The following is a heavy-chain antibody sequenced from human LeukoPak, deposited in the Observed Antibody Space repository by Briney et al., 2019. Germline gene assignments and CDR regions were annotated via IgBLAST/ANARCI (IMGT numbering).Heavy chain of an antibody. CDR1: GFTFSSYA. V-gene: IGHV3-64*01. CDR2: ISSNGGST. J-gene: IGHJ4*02. D-gene: IGHD2-2*01. CDR3: ARVRGYCSSTSCVYFDY. Sequence: GGSLGLSCAASGFTFSSYAMHWVRQAPGKGLEYVSAISSNGGSTYYANSVKGRFTISRDNSKNTLYLQMGSLRAEDMAVYYCARVRGYCSSTSCVYFDYWGQGTLVTVSS.